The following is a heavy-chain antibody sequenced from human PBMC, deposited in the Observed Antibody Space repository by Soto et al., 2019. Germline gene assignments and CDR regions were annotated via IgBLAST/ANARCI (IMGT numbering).Heavy chain of an antibody. CDR3: ARATYTSGLLFYLDY. CDR2: INPYGGDT. D-gene: IGHD5-18*01. J-gene: IGHJ4*02. V-gene: IGHV1-46*01. Sequence: ASVKVPCKASGYTFTYYHVHWVRQAPGQGLEWMGIINPYGGDTTYAQKFQGRVTMTRDTSTSTVYMELSSLRSEDTALYYCARATYTSGLLFYLDYWGQGAMVTVYS. CDR1: GYTFTYYH.